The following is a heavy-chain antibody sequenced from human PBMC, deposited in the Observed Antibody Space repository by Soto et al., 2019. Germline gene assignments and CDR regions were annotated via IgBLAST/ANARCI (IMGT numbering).Heavy chain of an antibody. CDR1: GGSISSGGYS. V-gene: IGHV4-31*11. CDR2: IYYSRST. J-gene: IGHJ4*02. D-gene: IGHD3-16*01. Sequence: SETLSLTCAVSGGSISSGGYSWSWIRQHPGKGLEWIGYIYYSRSTYYNPSLKSRVTISVDTSKNQFSLKLSSVTAADTAVYYCARGGGLMHLFDYWGQGTLVTVSS. CDR3: ARGGGLMHLFDY.